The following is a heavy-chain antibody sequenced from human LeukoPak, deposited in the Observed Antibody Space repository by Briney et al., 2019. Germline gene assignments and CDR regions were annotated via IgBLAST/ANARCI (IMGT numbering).Heavy chain of an antibody. CDR3: AYYYGSGSTRGYYFDY. Sequence: GGSLRLSCAASGFTFSSYWMHWVRQAPGKGLVWVSRINSDGSSTSYADSVKGRFTISRDNAKNTLYLQMNSLRAEDTAVYYCAYYYGSGSTRGYYFDYWGQGTLVTVSS. CDR2: INSDGSST. CDR1: GFTFSSYW. D-gene: IGHD3-10*01. V-gene: IGHV3-74*01. J-gene: IGHJ4*02.